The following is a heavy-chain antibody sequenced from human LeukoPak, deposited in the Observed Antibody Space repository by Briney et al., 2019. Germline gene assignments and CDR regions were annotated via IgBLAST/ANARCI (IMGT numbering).Heavy chain of an antibody. D-gene: IGHD3-9*01. Sequence: TGGSLRLSCAASGFTFSIYGMHWVHQAPGKGLDWVAYIRYDGSNKQYADSVKGRFTISRDNSRNTLYLQMNSLRAEDTAVYYCAKKEGNLDWLDYWGQGTLVTVSS. V-gene: IGHV3-30*02. J-gene: IGHJ4*02. CDR2: IRYDGSNK. CDR1: GFTFSIYG. CDR3: AKKEGNLDWLDY.